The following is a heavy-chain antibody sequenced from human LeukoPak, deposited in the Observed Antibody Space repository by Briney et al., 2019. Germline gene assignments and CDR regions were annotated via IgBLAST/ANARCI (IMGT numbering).Heavy chain of an antibody. CDR3: AKGIAAAGRYYFDY. Sequence: GGSLRLSCTVSGFTVSINSMSWARQAPGKGLEWVSVIYSGGSTYYADSVKGRFTISRDNSKNTLYLQMNSLRAEDTAVYYCAKGIAAAGRYYFDYWGQGTLVTVSS. D-gene: IGHD6-13*01. CDR1: GFTVSINS. CDR2: IYSGGST. V-gene: IGHV3-66*01. J-gene: IGHJ4*02.